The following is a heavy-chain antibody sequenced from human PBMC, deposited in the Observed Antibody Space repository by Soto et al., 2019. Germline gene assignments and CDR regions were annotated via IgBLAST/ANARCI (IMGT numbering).Heavy chain of an antibody. V-gene: IGHV3-33*01. J-gene: IGHJ4*02. Sequence: QVQLVESGGGVVQPGRSLRLSCAASGFTFSSYGMHWVRQAPGKGLEWVAVIWYDGSNKYYADSVKGRFTISRDNSKNTLYMKMNSLRAEDTAVYYCARGPKGRDYFAYWGQGTLVTVSS. CDR1: GFTFSSYG. CDR2: IWYDGSNK. CDR3: ARGPKGRDYFAY.